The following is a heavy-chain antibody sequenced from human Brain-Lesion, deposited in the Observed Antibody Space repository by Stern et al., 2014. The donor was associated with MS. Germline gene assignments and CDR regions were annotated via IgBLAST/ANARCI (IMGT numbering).Heavy chain of an antibody. V-gene: IGHV4-31*03. J-gene: IGHJ5*02. CDR2: IHYSGST. D-gene: IGHD2-8*01. Sequence: QVQLQESGPGLVKPSQTLSLTCTVSGGSISSGGYYWSWIRQHPGKGLEWIGYIHYSGSTYYNSALKSRVTISRDTSKNQFSLNLNSVTAADTAGYYCARVGVYVQTGWFDPWGQGALVTVSS. CDR3: ARVGVYVQTGWFDP. CDR1: GGSISSGGYY.